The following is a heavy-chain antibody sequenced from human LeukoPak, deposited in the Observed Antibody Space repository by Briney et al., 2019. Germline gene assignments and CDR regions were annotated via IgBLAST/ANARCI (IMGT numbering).Heavy chain of an antibody. V-gene: IGHV3-48*01. Sequence: GGSLRLSCAASGFTFSTYSMSWVRQAPGKGLEWISHISAASGGIYYADSVQGRFTISRDNAENSVFMQMTSLRPEDTAVYYWVKGQYPHDAIAYNRFANGGQGARVTVPS. J-gene: IGHJ1*01. CDR2: ISAASGGI. D-gene: IGHD1-1*01. CDR1: GFTFSTYS. CDR3: VKGQYPHDAIAYNRFAN.